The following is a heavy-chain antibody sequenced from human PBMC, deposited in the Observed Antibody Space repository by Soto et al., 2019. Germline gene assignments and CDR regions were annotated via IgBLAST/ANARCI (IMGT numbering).Heavy chain of an antibody. CDR2: IIPIFGTA. CDR3: ARXAVIPDPRPNYYYGMDV. CDR1: GGTFSSYA. V-gene: IGHV1-69*13. Sequence: SVKVSCKASGGTFSSYAISWVRQAPGQGLEWMGGIIPIFGTANYAQKFQGRVTITADESTSTAYMELSSLRSEDTAVYYCARXAVIPDPRPNYYYGMDVWGQGTTVTVSS. J-gene: IGHJ6*02. D-gene: IGHD2-21*01.